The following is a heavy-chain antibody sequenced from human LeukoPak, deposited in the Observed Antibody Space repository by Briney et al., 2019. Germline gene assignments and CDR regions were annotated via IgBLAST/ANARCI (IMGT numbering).Heavy chain of an antibody. V-gene: IGHV3-48*03. Sequence: GGSLRLSCAASGFTFSSYEMNWVRQAPGKGLEWVSYISSSGSTIYYADPVKGRFTISRDNAKNSLYLQMNSLRAEDTAVYYCARAYSGYEGVDYWGQGTLVTVSS. CDR1: GFTFSSYE. J-gene: IGHJ4*02. D-gene: IGHD5-12*01. CDR3: ARAYSGYEGVDY. CDR2: ISSSGSTI.